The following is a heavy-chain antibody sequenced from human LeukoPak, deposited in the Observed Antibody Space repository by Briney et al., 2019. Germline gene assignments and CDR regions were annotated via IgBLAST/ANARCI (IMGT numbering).Heavy chain of an antibody. Sequence: ASVKVSCKASGGTFSSYAISWVRQAPGQGLEWMGGIIPIFGTANYAQKFQGRVTITADESTSTAYMELSSLRSEDTAVYYCAAGGGDYGGNSYYYYYYMDVWGKGTTVTVSS. V-gene: IGHV1-69*13. CDR2: IIPIFGTA. J-gene: IGHJ6*03. CDR1: GGTFSSYA. D-gene: IGHD4-23*01. CDR3: AAGGGDYGGNSYYYYYYMDV.